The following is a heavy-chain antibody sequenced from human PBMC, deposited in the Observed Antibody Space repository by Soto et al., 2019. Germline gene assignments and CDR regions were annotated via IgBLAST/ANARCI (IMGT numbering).Heavy chain of an antibody. CDR1: GYTFTSYG. D-gene: IGHD6-19*01. V-gene: IGHV1-18*04. CDR2: IRAYTGYT. CDR3: ARASDGYRSGWYVGYFDY. Sequence: QVQLVQSGGEVRKPGASVKVSSKASGYTFTSYGVSWVRQAPGQGLEWMGWIRAYTGYTNYAQKFQGRVTITTDTSTSTAYMELRSLISDDTAVYYCARASDGYRSGWYVGYFDYWGQGTLVTVSS. J-gene: IGHJ4*02.